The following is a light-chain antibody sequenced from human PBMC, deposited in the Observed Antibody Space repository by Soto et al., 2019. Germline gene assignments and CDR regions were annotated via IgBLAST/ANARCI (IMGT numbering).Light chain of an antibody. CDR1: SSDVGSYNL. CDR3: CSYAGTFTYV. J-gene: IGLJ1*01. CDR2: DVS. Sequence: QSALTQPASVSGSPGQSITISCTGTSSDVGSYNLVSWYQQHPGKAPKLVIYDVSKRPSGVPDRFSASKSGNTASLTISGLQAEDEADYYCCSYAGTFTYVFGTGTKVTVL. V-gene: IGLV2-23*02.